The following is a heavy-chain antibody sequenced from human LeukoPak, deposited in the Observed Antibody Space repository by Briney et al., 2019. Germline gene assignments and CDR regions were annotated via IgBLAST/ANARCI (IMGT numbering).Heavy chain of an antibody. D-gene: IGHD1-26*01. CDR3: ASPGGSGSYFPFDY. J-gene: IGHJ4*02. CDR1: GGTFSSYA. V-gene: IGHV1-69*13. CDR2: IIPIFGTA. Sequence: SVKVSCKASGGTFSSYAISWVRQAPGQGLEWMGGIIPIFGTANYAQKFQGRVTITADESTSTAYMELSSLRSEDTAVYYCASPGGSGSYFPFDYWGQGTLVAVSS.